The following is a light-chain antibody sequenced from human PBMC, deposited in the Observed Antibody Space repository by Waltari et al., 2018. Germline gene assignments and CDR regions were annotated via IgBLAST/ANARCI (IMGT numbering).Light chain of an antibody. Sequence: DIQMTQSPSSLSASVGDRVTITCRASQSISTYLSWYQQKPGKAPNLLIYGASNLQSGVPSRFSGRGSGTDFTLPISSLQPEYFANYYCQQCDSLPWTFGQGTKVEIK. V-gene: IGKV1-39*01. CDR2: GAS. CDR3: QQCDSLPWT. CDR1: QSISTY. J-gene: IGKJ1*01.